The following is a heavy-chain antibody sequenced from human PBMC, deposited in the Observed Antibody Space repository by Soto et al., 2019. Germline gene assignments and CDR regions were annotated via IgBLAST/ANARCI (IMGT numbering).Heavy chain of an antibody. CDR3: VRDRDWAFDI. CDR1: VYALRDYS. J-gene: IGHJ3*02. V-gene: IGHV3-48*02. D-gene: IGHD2-21*02. Sequence: GGPLRLSGAASVYALRDYSMNWVRQAPGKGLEWVSYTGTRRKYTFYADSVRGRFTISRDDARNSVYLQLNSLRDEDTAVYYCVRDRDWAFDIWGQGTMVTVSS. CDR2: TGTRRKYT.